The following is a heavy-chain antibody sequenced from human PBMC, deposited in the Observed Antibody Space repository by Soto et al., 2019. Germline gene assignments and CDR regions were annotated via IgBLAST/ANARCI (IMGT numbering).Heavy chain of an antibody. J-gene: IGHJ5*02. D-gene: IGHD2-2*01. V-gene: IGHV4-59*08. CDR1: GGSISSYY. CDR2: IYYSGST. Sequence: PSETLSITCTVSGGSISSYYWSWIRQPPGKGLEWIGYIYYSGSTNYNPSLKSRVTISVDTSKNQFSLKLSSVTAADTAVYYCARQFLVVVPAAIFEGWFDPWGQGTLVTVSS. CDR3: ARQFLVVVPAAIFEGWFDP.